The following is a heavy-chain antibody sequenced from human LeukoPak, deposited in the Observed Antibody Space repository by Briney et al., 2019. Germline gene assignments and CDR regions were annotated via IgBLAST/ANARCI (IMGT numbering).Heavy chain of an antibody. J-gene: IGHJ4*02. V-gene: IGHV3-74*01. CDR3: ASRTGVY. CDR2: INFDGSST. D-gene: IGHD1-14*01. Sequence: GGSLRLSCAASGFTLSSYWMHWVRQAPGKGLVWVSRINFDGSSTSYADSVKGRFTISRDNAMNTLYLQMNNLRAEDTAVYYCASRTGVYWGQGTLVSISS. CDR1: GFTLSSYW.